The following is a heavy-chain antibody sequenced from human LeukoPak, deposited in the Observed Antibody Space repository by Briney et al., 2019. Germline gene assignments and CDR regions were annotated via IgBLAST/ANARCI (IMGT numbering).Heavy chain of an antibody. J-gene: IGHJ6*03. CDR3: ARGVGYCSSTSCPRGPYYYYYMDV. CDR1: GGSISSGGYY. Sequence: SETLSLTCTVSGGSISSGGYYWSWIRQPPGKGLEWIGYIYYSGSTNYNPSLKSRVTISVDTSKNQFSLKLSSVTAADTAVYYCARGVGYCSSTSCPRGPYYYYYMDVWGKGTTVTVSS. V-gene: IGHV4-61*08. CDR2: IYYSGST. D-gene: IGHD2-2*01.